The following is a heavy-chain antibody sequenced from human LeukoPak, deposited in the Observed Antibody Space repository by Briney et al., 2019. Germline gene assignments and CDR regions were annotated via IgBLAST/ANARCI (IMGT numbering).Heavy chain of an antibody. J-gene: IGHJ4*02. Sequence: SETLSLTCTVSGGSISSGSYYWSWIRQPAGKGLEWIGRIYTSGSTNYNPSLKSRVTISVDTSKNQFPLKLSSVTAADTAVYYCAREGLRGYDFWSGYPGGYYFDYWGQGTLVTVSS. D-gene: IGHD3-3*01. V-gene: IGHV4-61*02. CDR1: GGSISSGSYY. CDR2: IYTSGST. CDR3: AREGLRGYDFWSGYPGGYYFDY.